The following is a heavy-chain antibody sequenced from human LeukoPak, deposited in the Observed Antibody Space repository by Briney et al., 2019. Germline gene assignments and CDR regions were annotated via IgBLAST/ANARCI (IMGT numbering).Heavy chain of an antibody. V-gene: IGHV1-69*06. CDR1: GGTFSSYA. J-gene: IGHJ4*02. CDR3: ARARSANGDYHY. D-gene: IGHD4-17*01. CDR2: IIPIFGTA. Sequence: ASVKVSCKASGGTFSSYAISWVRQAPGQGLEWMGGIIPIFGTANYAQKFQGRVTITADKSTSTAYMELSSLRSEDTAVYYCARARSANGDYHYWGQGTLVTVSS.